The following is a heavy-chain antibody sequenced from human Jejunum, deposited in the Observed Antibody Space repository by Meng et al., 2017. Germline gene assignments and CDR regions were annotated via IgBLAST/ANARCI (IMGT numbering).Heavy chain of an antibody. CDR2: IKRDGSEK. V-gene: IGHV3-7*01. J-gene: IGHJ4*02. Sequence: GGLLRSSCAPPGSTFSDYWMSWSRQVPGKGLEWVANIKRDGSEKYYLDSVKGRVTITRDNAKNSLSLQMNSLRAENTAVYYCARGLKYYFDTNSYYSYPFYFDYWGQGTLVTVSS. CDR1: GSTFSDYW. CDR3: ARGLKYYFDTNSYYSYPFYFDY. D-gene: IGHD3-22*01.